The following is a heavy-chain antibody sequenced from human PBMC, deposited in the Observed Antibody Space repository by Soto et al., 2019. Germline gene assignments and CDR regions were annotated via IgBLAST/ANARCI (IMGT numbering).Heavy chain of an antibody. CDR2: SGNKANSDTT. J-gene: IGHJ3*02. V-gene: IGHV3-72*01. CDR3: TSGYSGIDIYAFDI. Sequence: GGSLRLSCAASGSTLSDHYVDWVRQAPGKGLEWVGRSGNKANSDTTEYGSSVKGRFTISRDDSKNSMYLQMNSLKTEDTAVYYCTSGYSGIDIYAFDIWGQGTTVTVSS. CDR1: GSTLSDHY. D-gene: IGHD1-26*01.